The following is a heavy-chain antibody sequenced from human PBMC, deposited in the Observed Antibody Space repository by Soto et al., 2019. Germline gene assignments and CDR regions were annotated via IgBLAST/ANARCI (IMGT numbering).Heavy chain of an antibody. Sequence: ESGGGVVQPGGSLRLSCPASGFSLSRYGLHWIRQAPGKGLEWVAGLWSNGITRSYADSVKGRFTISRDTSENMLYLQMNSLGAEDTAVYYCSRDLSYWSLLIDHWGQGTLVTVSS. V-gene: IGHV3-33*01. CDR1: GFSLSRYG. J-gene: IGHJ4*02. CDR3: SRDLSYWSLLIDH. CDR2: LWSNGITR. D-gene: IGHD2-8*02.